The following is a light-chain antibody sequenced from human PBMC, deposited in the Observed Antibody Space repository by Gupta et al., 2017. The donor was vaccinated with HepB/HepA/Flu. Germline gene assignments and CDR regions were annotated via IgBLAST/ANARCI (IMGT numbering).Light chain of an antibody. CDR3: SAWDSSLSAQV. J-gene: IGLJ2*01. V-gene: IGLV10-54*04. Sequence: QAGLTQPPSVSKGLRQTATLTCTGNSNNVGNQGAAWPQQHQGHPPKLLSYKNNNRPSGISERFSASRSGNTASLTITGLQPEDEADYYCSAWDSSLSAQVLGGGTKLTVL. CDR1: SNNVGNQG. CDR2: KNN.